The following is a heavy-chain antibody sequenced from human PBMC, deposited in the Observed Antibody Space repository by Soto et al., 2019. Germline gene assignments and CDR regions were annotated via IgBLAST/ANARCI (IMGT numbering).Heavy chain of an antibody. V-gene: IGHV4-34*01. D-gene: IGHD6-6*01. CDR1: GGSFSGYY. CDR3: ARGVGTWGIEARMGTSYYYYYGMEV. Sequence: SETLSLTCAVYGGSFSGYYWSWIRQPPGKGLEWIGEINHSGSTNYNPSLKSRVTISVDTSKNQFSLKLSSVTAADTAVYYCARGVGTWGIEARMGTSYYYYYGMEVWGQGTTLTAP. CDR2: INHSGST. J-gene: IGHJ6*02.